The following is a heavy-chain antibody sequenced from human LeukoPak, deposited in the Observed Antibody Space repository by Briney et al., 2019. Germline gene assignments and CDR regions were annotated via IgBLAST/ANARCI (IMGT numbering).Heavy chain of an antibody. J-gene: IGHJ4*02. CDR2: IKQDGSAK. V-gene: IGHV3-7*01. D-gene: IGHD4/OR15-4a*01. Sequence: GGSLTPSCAASGLTFGRYWTTWVSQPPGRGLEWVADIKQDGSAKYYMDSVKGRFTISRDNAKNSLYLQMNSLRGEDTAVYYCALLVRQPGIDSWGQGALVTVSS. CDR3: ALLVRQPGIDS. CDR1: GLTFGRYW.